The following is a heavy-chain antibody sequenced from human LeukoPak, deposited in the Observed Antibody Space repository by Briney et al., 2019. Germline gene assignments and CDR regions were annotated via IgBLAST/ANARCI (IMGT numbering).Heavy chain of an antibody. J-gene: IGHJ4*02. CDR1: GFTFSSYA. D-gene: IGHD1-7*01. Sequence: GGFLRLSCAASGFTFSSYAMNWVRQAPGKGLEWVSAISGSGGSTYYADSVKGRFTISRDNSKNTLYLQMNSLRAEDTAVYYCAKARYNWNYLFDYWGQGTLVTVSS. V-gene: IGHV3-23*01. CDR2: ISGSGGST. CDR3: AKARYNWNYLFDY.